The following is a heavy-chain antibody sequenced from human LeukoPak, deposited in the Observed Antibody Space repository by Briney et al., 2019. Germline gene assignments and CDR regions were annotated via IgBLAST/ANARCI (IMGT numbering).Heavy chain of an antibody. CDR3: AREPRYSGSYYSPHGYYYGMDV. J-gene: IGHJ6*02. V-gene: IGHV1-46*01. D-gene: IGHD1-26*01. CDR2: INPSGGST. Sequence: GASVKVSCKASGYTFTSYYMHWVRQAPGQGLEWMGIINPSGGSTSYAQKFQGRVTMTRDTSTSTVYMELSSLRSEDTAVYYCAREPRYSGSYYSPHGYYYGMDVWGQGTTVTVSS. CDR1: GYTFTSYY.